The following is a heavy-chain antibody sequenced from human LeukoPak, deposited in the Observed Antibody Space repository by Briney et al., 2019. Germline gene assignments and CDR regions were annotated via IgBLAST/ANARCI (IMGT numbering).Heavy chain of an antibody. Sequence: SETLSLTCAVYGGFFSAYYWSWIRPPPGKGLEWIGEINHSGSTNYDPSLTSRVTISVDTYNTQFSLKLSSVTAADTAVYYCARTTVTTDDAFDIWGQGTMVTVSS. J-gene: IGHJ3*02. D-gene: IGHD4-11*01. V-gene: IGHV4-34*01. CDR1: GGFFSAYY. CDR2: INHSGST. CDR3: ARTTVTTDDAFDI.